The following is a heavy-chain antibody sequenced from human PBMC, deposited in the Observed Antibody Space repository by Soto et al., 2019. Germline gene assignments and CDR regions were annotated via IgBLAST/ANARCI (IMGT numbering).Heavy chain of an antibody. CDR3: ARDLNLGMRDYYDSSGDAFDI. Sequence: QVQLQESGPGLVKPSQTLSLTCTVSGGSISSGDYYWSWIRQPPGKGLEWIGYIYYRGSTYYNPSLKSRVTISVDTSKNQFSLKLSSVTAADTAVYYCARDLNLGMRDYYDSSGDAFDIWGQGTMVTVSS. CDR1: GGSISSGDYY. D-gene: IGHD3-22*01. CDR2: IYYRGST. J-gene: IGHJ3*02. V-gene: IGHV4-30-4*01.